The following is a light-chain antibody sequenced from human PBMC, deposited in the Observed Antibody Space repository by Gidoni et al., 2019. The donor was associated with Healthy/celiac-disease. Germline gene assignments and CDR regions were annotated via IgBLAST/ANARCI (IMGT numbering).Light chain of an antibody. J-gene: IGLJ2*01. CDR2: RNN. CDR1: SSNIGSKY. Sequence: QSVLTQPPSASGTPGQRVTISCSGSSSNIGSKYVYWYQQLPGTPPKLLIYRNNQRPSGVPDRFSGSKSGTSASLAISGRRSEDEADYYCAAWDDSLSGVVFGGGTKLTVL. V-gene: IGLV1-47*01. CDR3: AAWDDSLSGVV.